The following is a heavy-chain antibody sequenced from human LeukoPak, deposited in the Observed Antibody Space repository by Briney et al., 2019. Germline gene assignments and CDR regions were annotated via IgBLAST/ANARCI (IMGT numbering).Heavy chain of an antibody. V-gene: IGHV3-30*18. CDR2: ISYDGSNK. CDR1: GFTVSSDG. Sequence: SGGSLRLACAASGFTVSSDGMRWVRQAPGKGREWVEVISYDGSNKYYADSVKGRFTISRDNSKNTLYLQMNSLRAEDTAVYYCAKESLRIAALDYWGQGTLVTVSS. CDR3: AKESLRIAALDY. J-gene: IGHJ4*02. D-gene: IGHD6-6*01.